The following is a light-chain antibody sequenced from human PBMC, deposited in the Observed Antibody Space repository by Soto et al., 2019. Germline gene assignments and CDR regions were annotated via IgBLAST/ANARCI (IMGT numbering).Light chain of an antibody. V-gene: IGLV1-51*01. J-gene: IGLJ2*01. CDR3: GTWDSSLSVV. CDR2: DNN. Sequence: QSVLTQPPSVSAAPGQKGTISCSGSSSNIGNNYISWYQQLPGTAPKLLIYDNNKRPSGIPDRFSGSKSGTSATLGITGLQTGDEADYYCGTWDSSLSVVFGGGTKVTVL. CDR1: SSNIGNNY.